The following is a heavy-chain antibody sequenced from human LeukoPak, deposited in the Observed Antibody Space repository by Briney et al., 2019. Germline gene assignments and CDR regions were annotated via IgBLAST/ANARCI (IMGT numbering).Heavy chain of an antibody. Sequence: AGESLKISCKGSGYSFTSYWIGWVRPMPGKGLEWMGIIYPGDSDTRYSPSFQGQVTISADKSISTAYLQWSSLKASDTAMYYCARHKMDYDILTGYYVNWYFDLWGRGTLVTVSS. CDR1: GYSFTSYW. J-gene: IGHJ2*01. CDR3: ARHKMDYDILTGYYVNWYFDL. D-gene: IGHD3-9*01. V-gene: IGHV5-51*01. CDR2: IYPGDSDT.